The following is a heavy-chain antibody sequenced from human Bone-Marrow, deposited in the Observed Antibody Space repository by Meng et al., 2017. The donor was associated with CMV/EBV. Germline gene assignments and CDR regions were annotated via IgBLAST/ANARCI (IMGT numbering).Heavy chain of an antibody. CDR3: VRDMGWYRFDS. D-gene: IGHD6-19*01. V-gene: IGHV3-11*04. Sequence: GGSLRLSCAAFGFTFSDYYMTWIRQVPGKGLEWLSYISHSSGTIYYADSVRGRFTISRDNAKNSLFLQMNSLRVEDTAVYYCVRDMGWYRFDSWGQGTLVTVSS. CDR2: ISHSSGTI. J-gene: IGHJ4*02. CDR1: GFTFSDYY.